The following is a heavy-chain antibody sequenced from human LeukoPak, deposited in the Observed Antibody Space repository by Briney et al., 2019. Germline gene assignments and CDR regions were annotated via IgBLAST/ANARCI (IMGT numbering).Heavy chain of an antibody. V-gene: IGHV3-72*01. CDR1: EFSLGDHQ. Sequence: GGSLRLPCVASEFSLGDHQMDWARQAPGKGLEWVGRIRRKATGDTTEYAASVKGRFIISRDDSKNSMYLRMNSLKTEDTAVYYCARDQPGYYDSSGSWFDPWGQGTLVTVSS. J-gene: IGHJ5*02. D-gene: IGHD3-22*01. CDR3: ARDQPGYYDSSGSWFDP. CDR2: IRRKATGDTT.